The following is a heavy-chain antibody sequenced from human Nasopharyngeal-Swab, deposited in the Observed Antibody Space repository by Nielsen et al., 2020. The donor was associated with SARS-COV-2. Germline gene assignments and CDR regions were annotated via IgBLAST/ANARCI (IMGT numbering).Heavy chain of an antibody. D-gene: IGHD3-10*01. V-gene: IGHV3-30-3*01. J-gene: IGHJ4*02. CDR1: GFSFSIYW. CDR3: ARDLRANYGSGSYYSYFDY. Sequence: GGSLRLSCAASGFSFSIYWMHWVRQAPGKGLEWVAVISYDGSNKYYADSVKGRFTISRDNSKNTLFLQMNSLRAEDTAVYYCARDLRANYGSGSYYSYFDYWGQGTLVTVSS. CDR2: ISYDGSNK.